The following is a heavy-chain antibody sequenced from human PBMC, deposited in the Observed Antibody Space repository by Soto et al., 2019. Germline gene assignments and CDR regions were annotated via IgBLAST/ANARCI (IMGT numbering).Heavy chain of an antibody. Sequence: ASVKVSCKASGYTFTSYYMHWVRQAPGQGLEWMGIINPSGGSTSYAQKFQGRVTMTRDTSTSTVYMELSSLRSEDTAVYYCARASLSNPPAGLRFLEWLPNLDYGGQRTLVTVSS. CDR2: INPSGGST. CDR3: ARASLSNPPAGLRFLEWLPNLDY. CDR1: GYTFTSYY. V-gene: IGHV1-46*01. D-gene: IGHD3-3*01. J-gene: IGHJ4*02.